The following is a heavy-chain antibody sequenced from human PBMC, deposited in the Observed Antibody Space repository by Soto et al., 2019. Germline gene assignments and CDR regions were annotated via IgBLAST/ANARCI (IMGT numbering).Heavy chain of an antibody. CDR2: IYYRGST. Sequence: QVQLQESGPGLVKPSQTLSLTCTVSGGSISSGDYYWSWIRQHPGQGLEWIGYIYYRGSTYYNPSLKSRVTISVYPSKNQFSLKLSAVTAADTAVYYCARWWSGSRQGFDPWGQGTLVTVSS. D-gene: IGHD3-3*01. CDR3: ARWWSGSRQGFDP. V-gene: IGHV4-31*03. J-gene: IGHJ5*02. CDR1: GGSISSGDYY.